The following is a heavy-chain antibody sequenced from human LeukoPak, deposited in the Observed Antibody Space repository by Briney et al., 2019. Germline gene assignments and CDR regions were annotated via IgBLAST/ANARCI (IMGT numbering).Heavy chain of an antibody. V-gene: IGHV3-73*01. CDR1: GFTFSGSA. J-gene: IGHJ6*02. Sequence: GGSLTLFCAASGFTFSGSAMHWVRQASGKGLEWVGRIRSKANGYATAYAASVKGRFTISRDDSKSTAYLQMNSLKTEDTAVYYCTPGAPGVVVPAAMPPYGMDVWGQGTTVTVSS. CDR2: IRSKANGYAT. D-gene: IGHD2-2*01. CDR3: TPGAPGVVVPAAMPPYGMDV.